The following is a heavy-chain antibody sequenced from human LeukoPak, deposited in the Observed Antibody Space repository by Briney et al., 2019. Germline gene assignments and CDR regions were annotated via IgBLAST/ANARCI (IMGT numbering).Heavy chain of an antibody. J-gene: IGHJ6*02. V-gene: IGHV1-18*01. CDR3: AVGYCSGGSCYSLAYYYYGMDV. CDR2: ISAYNGNT. Sequence: ASVKVSCKASGYTFTSYGISWVRQAPGQGLEWMGWISAYNGNTNYAQKLQGRVTMTTDTSTSTAYVELRSLRSDDTAVYYCAVGYCSGGSCYSLAYYYYGMDVWGQGTTVTVSS. CDR1: GYTFTSYG. D-gene: IGHD2-15*01.